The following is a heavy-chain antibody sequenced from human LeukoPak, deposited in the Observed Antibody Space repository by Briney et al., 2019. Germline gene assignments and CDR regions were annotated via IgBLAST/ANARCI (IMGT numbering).Heavy chain of an antibody. CDR2: IKQDGSEK. V-gene: IGHV3-7*01. D-gene: IGHD6-13*01. Sequence: AGGSLRLSCAASGFTFSSYWMSWVRQAPGKGLEWVANIKQDGSEKYYVDSVKGRFTISRDNAKNSLYLQMNSLRAEDTAVYYCARGQGIAAAGTTLGYYYYGMDVWGQGTTVTVSS. CDR1: GFTFSSYW. CDR3: ARGQGIAAAGTTLGYYYYGMDV. J-gene: IGHJ6*02.